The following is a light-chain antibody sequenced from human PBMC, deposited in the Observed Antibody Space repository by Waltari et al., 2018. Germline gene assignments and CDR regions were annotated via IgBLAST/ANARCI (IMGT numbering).Light chain of an antibody. Sequence: DLQMTQSTSTLSACVGDSVTITCRARQSISSWLAWYPQKPGKAPQLLIYDASSWESGVPSRFSGSGSGTEFTLTISSLQPDDFATYYCQQYNSYSQTFGQGTKLEIK. CDR3: QQYNSYSQT. V-gene: IGKV1-5*01. CDR1: QSISSW. CDR2: DAS. J-gene: IGKJ2*01.